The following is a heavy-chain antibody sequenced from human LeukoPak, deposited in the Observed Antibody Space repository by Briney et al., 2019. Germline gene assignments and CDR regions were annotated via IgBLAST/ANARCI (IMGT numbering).Heavy chain of an antibody. J-gene: IGHJ4*02. V-gene: IGHV3-30*18. CDR3: AKDRRGIAAAGTMDY. CDR2: ISYDGSNK. CDR1: GFTSSSYG. Sequence: GGSLRLSCAASGFTSSSYGMHWVRQAPGKGLEWVAVISYDGSNKYYADSVKGRFTISRDNSKNTLYLQMNSLRAEDTAVYYCAKDRRGIAAAGTMDYWGQGTLVTVSS. D-gene: IGHD6-13*01.